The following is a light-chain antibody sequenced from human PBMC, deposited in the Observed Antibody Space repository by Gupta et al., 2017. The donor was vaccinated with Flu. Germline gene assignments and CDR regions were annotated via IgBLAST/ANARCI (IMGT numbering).Light chain of an antibody. CDR3: SSYAGSNNYV. V-gene: IGLV2-8*01. J-gene: IGLJ1*01. CDR1: SSDVGGYNY. CDR2: EVT. Sequence: SVAISCTGTSSDVGGYNYVSWYQQYPGKAPKLMIYEVTLRPSGVPDRFSGSKSGNTASLIVSGLQAEDEADYYCSSYAGSNNYVFGTGTKATVL.